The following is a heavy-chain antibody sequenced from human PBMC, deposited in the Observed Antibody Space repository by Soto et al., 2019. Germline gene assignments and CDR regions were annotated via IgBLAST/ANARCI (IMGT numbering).Heavy chain of an antibody. CDR1: GFTFSSYA. Sequence: GGSLRLSCAASGFTFSSYAMSWVRQAPGKGLEWVSAISGSGGSTYYADSVKGRFTISRDNSKNTLYLQMNSLRAEDTAVYYCAKGGRGHIVVVVAAPFGAFDIWGQGTMVTVSS. J-gene: IGHJ3*02. V-gene: IGHV3-23*01. CDR3: AKGGRGHIVVVVAAPFGAFDI. D-gene: IGHD2-15*01. CDR2: ISGSGGST.